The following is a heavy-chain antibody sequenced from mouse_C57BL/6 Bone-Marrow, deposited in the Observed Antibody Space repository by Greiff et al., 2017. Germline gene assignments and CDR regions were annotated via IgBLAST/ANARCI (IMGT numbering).Heavy chain of an antibody. CDR2: IHPSDSDT. Sequence: QVQLQQPGAELVKPGASVKVSCKASGYTFTSYWMHWVKQRPGQGLEWIGRIHPSDSDTNYNQKFKGKATLTVDKSSSTAYMQLSSLTSEDSAVYYCAVCRYYGSSMHWYFDVWGTGTTVTVSS. V-gene: IGHV1-74*01. J-gene: IGHJ1*03. D-gene: IGHD1-1*01. CDR1: GYTFTSYW. CDR3: AVCRYYGSSMHWYFDV.